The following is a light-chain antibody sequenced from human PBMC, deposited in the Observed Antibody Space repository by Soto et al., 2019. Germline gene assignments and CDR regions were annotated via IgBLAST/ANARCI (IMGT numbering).Light chain of an antibody. CDR3: SSYAGSSNV. CDR1: SSDVGGYNY. V-gene: IGLV2-8*01. CDR2: EVN. Sequence: QSVLTQPPSASGSPGQSVAISCTGTSSDVGGYNYVSWYQQHPGKAPKLMIYEVNKRPSGVPDRFSGSKSGNTASLTVSGHQAEDDADYYCSSYAGSSNVFGTGTKLTVL. J-gene: IGLJ1*01.